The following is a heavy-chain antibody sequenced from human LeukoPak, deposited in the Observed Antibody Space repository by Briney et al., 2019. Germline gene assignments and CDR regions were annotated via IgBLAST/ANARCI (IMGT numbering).Heavy chain of an antibody. D-gene: IGHD6-13*01. CDR1: GYTFTGYY. CDR3: ARDQGSWYANWFDP. J-gene: IGHJ5*02. CDR2: INPNSGGT. V-gene: IGHV1-2*02. Sequence: GASVKVSCKASGYTFTGYYMHWVRQAPGQGLEWMGWINPNSGGTNYAQKFQGRVTMPRDTSISTAYMELSRLRSDDTAVYYCARDQGSWYANWFDPWGQGTLVTVSS.